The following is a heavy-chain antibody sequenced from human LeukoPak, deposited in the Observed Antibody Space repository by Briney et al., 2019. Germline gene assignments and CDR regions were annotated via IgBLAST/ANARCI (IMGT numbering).Heavy chain of an antibody. CDR2: IRSKANSYAT. Sequence: GGSLRLSCAASGFTFSGSGMHWVRQASGKGLEWVGRIRSKANSYATAYAASVKGRFTISRDNSKNTLYLQMNSLRAEDTAVYYCARDSPPYYDFWSGYCDYWGQGTLVTVSS. CDR1: GFTFSGSG. CDR3: ARDSPPYYDFWSGYCDY. V-gene: IGHV3-73*01. D-gene: IGHD3-3*01. J-gene: IGHJ4*02.